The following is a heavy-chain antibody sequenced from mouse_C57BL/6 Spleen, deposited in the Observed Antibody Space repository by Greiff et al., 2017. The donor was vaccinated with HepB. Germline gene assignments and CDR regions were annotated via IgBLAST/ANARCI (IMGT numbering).Heavy chain of an antibody. V-gene: IGHV5-15*01. CDR3: ARQTGTGYFDY. J-gene: IGHJ2*01. CDR2: ISNLAYSI. Sequence: EVHLVESGGGLVQPGGSLKLSCAASGFTFSDYGMAWVRQAPRKGPEWVAFISNLAYSIYYADTVTGRFTISRENAKNTLYLEMSSLRSEDTAMYYCARQTGTGYFDYWGQGTTLTVSS. D-gene: IGHD4-1*01. CDR1: GFTFSDYG.